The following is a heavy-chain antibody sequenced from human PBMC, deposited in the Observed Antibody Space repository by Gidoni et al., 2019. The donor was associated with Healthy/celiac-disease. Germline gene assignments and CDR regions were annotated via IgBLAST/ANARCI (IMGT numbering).Heavy chain of an antibody. D-gene: IGHD1-26*01. CDR1: GFTSSSYA. Sequence: EVQLLESGGGLVQPGGSLRPSCAASGFTSSSYAMSWVRQAPGKGLEWDSAISGSGGSTYYADSVKGRFTISRDNSKNTLYLQMNSLRAEDTAVYYCAKKLVGATRSSAFDIWGQGTMVTVSS. CDR2: ISGSGGST. J-gene: IGHJ3*02. V-gene: IGHV3-23*01. CDR3: AKKLVGATRSSAFDI.